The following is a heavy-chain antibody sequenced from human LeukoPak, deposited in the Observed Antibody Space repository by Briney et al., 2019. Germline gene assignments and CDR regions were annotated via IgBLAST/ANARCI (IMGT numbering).Heavy chain of an antibody. Sequence: ASVKVSCKASGGTFSSYAISWVRQAPGQGLEWMGRIIPILGIANYAQKFQGRVTITADKSTSTAYMELSSLRSEDTAVHYCARDQDGSGPDYWGQGTLVTVSS. V-gene: IGHV1-69*04. CDR1: GGTFSSYA. J-gene: IGHJ4*02. CDR2: IIPILGIA. D-gene: IGHD6-19*01. CDR3: ARDQDGSGPDY.